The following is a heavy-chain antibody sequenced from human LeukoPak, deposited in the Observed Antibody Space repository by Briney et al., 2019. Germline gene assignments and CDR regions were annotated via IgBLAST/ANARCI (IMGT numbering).Heavy chain of an antibody. CDR1: GGSISSSDYY. CDR2: IYYSGST. D-gene: IGHD3-22*01. V-gene: IGHV4-39*02. Sequence: SETLSLTCSVSGGSISSSDYYWGWIRQPPGKGLEWIGSIYYSGSTYYNPSLKSRVTISVDTSTNHFSLKLSSVTAADTAVYYCARRYYESSGRSHFFDYWGQGALVTVSS. J-gene: IGHJ4*02. CDR3: ARRYYESSGRSHFFDY.